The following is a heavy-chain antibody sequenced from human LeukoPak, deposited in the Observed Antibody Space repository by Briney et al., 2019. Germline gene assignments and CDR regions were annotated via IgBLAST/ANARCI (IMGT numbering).Heavy chain of an antibody. CDR2: IYYSGST. J-gene: IGHJ4*02. Sequence: SETLSLTCTVSGGSISSSSYYWGWIRQPPGKGLEWIGSIYYSGSTYYNPSLKSRVTISVDTSKNQFSLKLSAVTAADTAVYYCARGSIIPWHIDLWGEGTLVPLFS. V-gene: IGHV4-39*07. CDR3: ARGSIIPWHIDL. D-gene: IGHD3-3*01. CDR1: GGSISSSSYY.